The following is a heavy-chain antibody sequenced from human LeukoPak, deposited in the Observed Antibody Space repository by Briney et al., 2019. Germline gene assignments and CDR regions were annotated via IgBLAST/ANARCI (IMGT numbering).Heavy chain of an antibody. D-gene: IGHD3-22*01. Sequence: GGSLRLSCAASGFTFSNAWMSWVRQAPGKRLEWVGRIKSKTDGGTTDYAAPVKGRFTISRDDSKNTLYLQMNSLKTEDTAVYYCTTAEISPIVVASWAWSDAFDIWGQGTMVTVSS. CDR2: IKSKTDGGTT. J-gene: IGHJ3*02. CDR1: GFTFSNAW. CDR3: TTAEISPIVVASWAWSDAFDI. V-gene: IGHV3-15*01.